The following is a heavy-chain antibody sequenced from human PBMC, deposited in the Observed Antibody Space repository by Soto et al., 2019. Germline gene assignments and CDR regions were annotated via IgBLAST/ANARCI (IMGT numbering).Heavy chain of an antibody. CDR2: ISYDGSNQ. J-gene: IGHJ4*02. CDR1: GFTFSSYG. CDR3: ARTLYGDNVDY. D-gene: IGHD4-17*01. Sequence: PGGSLRLSCAASGFTFSSYGMHWVRQAPGKGLDWVAAISYDGSNQYYADSVKGRFTVSRDNSKNTLYLQMNSLRAEDTAVYYCARTLYGDNVDYWGQGTLVTVSS. V-gene: IGHV3-30*03.